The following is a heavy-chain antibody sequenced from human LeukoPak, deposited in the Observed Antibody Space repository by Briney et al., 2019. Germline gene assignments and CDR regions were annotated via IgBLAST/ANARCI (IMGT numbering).Heavy chain of an antibody. Sequence: GGSLRLSCEVSGFTCSDYSMNWVRQAPGKGLEWVSYISSSGYTINYADSVKGRFTISRDNAKNSLYLQMNSLRAEDTAVYYCARGVPKTSYYYYYMDVWGKGTTVTVSS. CDR2: ISSSGYTI. D-gene: IGHD4-11*01. CDR3: ARGVPKTSYYYYYMDV. J-gene: IGHJ6*03. CDR1: GFTCSDYS. V-gene: IGHV3-48*01.